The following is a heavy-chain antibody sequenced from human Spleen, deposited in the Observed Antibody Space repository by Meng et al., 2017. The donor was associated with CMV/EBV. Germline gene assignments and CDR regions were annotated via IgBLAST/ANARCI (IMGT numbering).Heavy chain of an antibody. CDR2: IYYSGST. CDR1: GGSISSYY. J-gene: IGHJ3*02. Sequence: SETLSLTCTVSGGSISSYYWSWIRQPPGKGLEWIGYIYYSGSTNYNPSLKSRVTISVDTSKNQFSLKLSSVTAADTAVYYCARDGEDDYVWGSYRYSPTHDAFDIWGQGTMVTVSS. D-gene: IGHD3-16*02. CDR3: ARDGEDDYVWGSYRYSPTHDAFDI. V-gene: IGHV4-59*12.